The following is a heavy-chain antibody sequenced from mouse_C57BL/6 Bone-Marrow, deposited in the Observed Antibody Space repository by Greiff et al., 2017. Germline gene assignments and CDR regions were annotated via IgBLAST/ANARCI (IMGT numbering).Heavy chain of an antibody. J-gene: IGHJ3*01. V-gene: IGHV1-42*01. CDR1: GYSFTGYY. CDR2: INPSTGGT. D-gene: IGHD3-3*01. Sequence: VQLQQSGPELVKPGASVKISCKASGYSFTGYYMNWVKQSPEKSLEWIGEINPSTGGTTYNQKFKAKATLTVDKSSSTAFMQLKSLTSEDSAVYYCARGDVEFAYWGQGTLVTVSA. CDR3: ARGDVEFAY.